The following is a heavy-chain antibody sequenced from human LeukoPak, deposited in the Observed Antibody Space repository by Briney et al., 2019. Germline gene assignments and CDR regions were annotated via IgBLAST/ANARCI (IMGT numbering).Heavy chain of an antibody. J-gene: IGHJ4*02. CDR2: IKQDGREK. D-gene: IGHD4-17*01. Sequence: PGGSLRLSCAASGFTFSSHWMSWVRQAPGKGLEWVANIKQDGREKYYVDSVKGRFTISRDNAKNSLYLQMNSLRAEDTAVYYCARSDYGDYYFDSWGQGTLVTVSS. CDR1: GFTFSSHW. CDR3: ARSDYGDYYFDS. V-gene: IGHV3-7*01.